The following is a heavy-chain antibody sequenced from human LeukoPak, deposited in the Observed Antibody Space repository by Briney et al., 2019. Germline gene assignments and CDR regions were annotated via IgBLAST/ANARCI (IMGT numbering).Heavy chain of an antibody. D-gene: IGHD2-2*01. Sequence: SQTLSLTCTVSGDSISSGDYYWSWIRQPAGKGLEWIGRISSSGSTYYNPSLKSRVTISVDTSKNQFSLKLSSVTAADTAVYFCARQFGVPAAIIDYWGQGTLVTVSS. CDR1: GDSISSGDYY. V-gene: IGHV4-61*02. J-gene: IGHJ4*02. CDR2: ISSSGST. CDR3: ARQFGVPAAIIDY.